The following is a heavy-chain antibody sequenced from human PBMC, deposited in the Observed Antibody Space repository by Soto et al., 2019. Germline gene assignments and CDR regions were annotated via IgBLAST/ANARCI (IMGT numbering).Heavy chain of an antibody. CDR2: IYYSWST. J-gene: IGHJ2*01. V-gene: IGHV4-59*08. CDR3: ARFNWDFDL. Sequence: QVQLQESGPGLVKPSETLSLTCTVSGGSISSYYWSWIRQPPGKGLEWIGYIYYSWSTNYNPSLKSRVTITVATSKNQFSLKLSAVTAADTAVYYCARFNWDFDLWGRGTLVTVSS. CDR1: GGSISSYY.